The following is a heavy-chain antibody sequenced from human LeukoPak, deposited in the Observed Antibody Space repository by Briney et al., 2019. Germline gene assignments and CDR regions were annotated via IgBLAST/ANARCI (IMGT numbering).Heavy chain of an antibody. V-gene: IGHV1-69*04. D-gene: IGHD4/OR15-4a*01. CDR2: IIPVLNIT. CDR3: ARDQGLTAPPPYGLDV. J-gene: IGHJ6*02. CDR1: GGTFSSSA. Sequence: SVTVSCKTSGGTFSSSAITWVRQAPGQGLEWMGRIIPVLNITSYAQKFQGRVTITADTSTSTVYMELSSLRSEETAVYYCARDQGLTAPPPYGLDVWGQGTTVIVSS.